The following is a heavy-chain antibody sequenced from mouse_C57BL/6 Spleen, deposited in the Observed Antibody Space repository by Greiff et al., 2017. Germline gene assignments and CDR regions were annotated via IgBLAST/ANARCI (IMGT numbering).Heavy chain of an antibody. CDR2: IDPENGDT. D-gene: IGHD1-2*01. CDR1: GFNIKDDY. Sequence: EVQLQQSGAELVRPGASVKLSCTASGFNIKDDYMHWVKQRPEQGLEWIGWIDPENGDTEYASKFQGKATITADTSSNTAYLQLSSLTSEDTAVYYCTRGLPRQTWFAYWGQGTLVTVSA. V-gene: IGHV14-4*01. J-gene: IGHJ3*01. CDR3: TRGLPRQTWFAY.